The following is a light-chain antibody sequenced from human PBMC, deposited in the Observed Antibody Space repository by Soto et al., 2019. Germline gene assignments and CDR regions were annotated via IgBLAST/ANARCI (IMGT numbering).Light chain of an antibody. Sequence: DIVMTQSPDSLAVSLGERATINCKSSQSVFFASNNKNYLAWYQQKPGQPPKLLIVWASTRESGVPDRFTGSGSGTDFTLSISNLQAEDVAVYYCQQYYGPPYNFGQGTKLDIK. V-gene: IGKV4-1*01. J-gene: IGKJ2*01. CDR2: WAS. CDR3: QQYYGPPYN. CDR1: QSVFFASNNKNY.